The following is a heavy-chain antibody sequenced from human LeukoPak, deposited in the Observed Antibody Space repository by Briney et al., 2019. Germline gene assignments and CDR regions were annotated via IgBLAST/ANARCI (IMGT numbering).Heavy chain of an antibody. D-gene: IGHD3-10*01. CDR1: GGTFSSYA. V-gene: IGHV1-69*05. CDR2: SIPTFGTA. CDR3: ARTLVLLWFGELSGWFDP. Sequence: SVTLSCTASGGTFSSYAISWVLQAPGQGLESLRGSIPTFGTANYAQKFQGRVTITTDESTSTAYMELSSLRSEDTAVYYCARTLVLLWFGELSGWFDPWGQGTLVIVSS. J-gene: IGHJ5*02.